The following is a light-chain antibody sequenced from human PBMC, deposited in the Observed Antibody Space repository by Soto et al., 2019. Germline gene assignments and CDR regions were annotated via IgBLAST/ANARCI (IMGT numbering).Light chain of an antibody. CDR3: MQQIEYPIT. J-gene: IGKJ5*01. V-gene: IGKV2-40*01. CDR2: TLY. Sequence: FNWFLQKPGQSPQLRIPTLYSRASGVPDRFSGSGSGTDFTLRIRRLEAGEVGVDSCMQQIEYPITVGQGTRLE.